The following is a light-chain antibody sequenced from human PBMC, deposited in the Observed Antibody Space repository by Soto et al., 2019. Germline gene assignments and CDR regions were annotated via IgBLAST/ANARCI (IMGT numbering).Light chain of an antibody. CDR3: CSYVGSYTLWV. CDR2: DVN. Sequence: QSALTQPRSVSGSPGQSVTISCTGTSSDVGRYNYVSWYQQHPGKAPKLMIYDVNKRPSGVPDRFSGSKSGNTASLTISGLQAEDEADYHCCSYVGSYTLWVFGGGTKVTVL. CDR1: SSDVGRYNY. J-gene: IGLJ3*02. V-gene: IGLV2-11*01.